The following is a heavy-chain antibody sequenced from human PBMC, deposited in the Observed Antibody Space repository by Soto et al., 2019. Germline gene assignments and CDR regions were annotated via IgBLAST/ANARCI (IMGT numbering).Heavy chain of an antibody. Sequence: QVQLVQSGAEVKKPGASVKVSCKASGYTFTSYGISWVRQAPGQGLEWMGWISAYNGNTNYAQKLQGRVTMTTDTATSTAYTGLRSLRSDDTAVYDCARDWAAAGPFDYWGQGTLVTVSS. CDR2: ISAYNGNT. D-gene: IGHD6-13*01. J-gene: IGHJ4*02. CDR3: ARDWAAAGPFDY. V-gene: IGHV1-18*01. CDR1: GYTFTSYG.